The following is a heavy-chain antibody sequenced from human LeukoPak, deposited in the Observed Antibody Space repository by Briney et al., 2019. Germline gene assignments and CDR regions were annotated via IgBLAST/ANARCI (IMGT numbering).Heavy chain of an antibody. Sequence: ASVKVSCKASGFTFTSSSMQWIRQARGQRLEWIGWIVGDSTDTYYAQRFQERVTIARDMSTSTAYLELSSLRSEDTAVYYCAADPDTTMAFDCWGQGTLVTVSS. CDR3: AADPDTTMAFDC. D-gene: IGHD5-18*01. CDR1: GFTFTSSS. V-gene: IGHV1-58*02. J-gene: IGHJ4*02. CDR2: IVGDSTDT.